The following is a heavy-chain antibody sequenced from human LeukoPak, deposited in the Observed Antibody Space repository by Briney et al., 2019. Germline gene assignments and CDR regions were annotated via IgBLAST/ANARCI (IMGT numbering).Heavy chain of an antibody. J-gene: IGHJ4*02. D-gene: IGHD5-12*01. V-gene: IGHV1-24*01. CDR1: GYTLTELS. CDR2: FDPEDGET. Sequence: GASVKVTCKVSGYTLTELSMHWVRQAPGKGLEWMGGFDPEDGETIYAQKFQGRVTMTEDTSTDTAYMELSSLRSEDTAVFYCARNSFDDIVLEFWGQGTLVTVSS. CDR3: ARNSFDDIVLEF.